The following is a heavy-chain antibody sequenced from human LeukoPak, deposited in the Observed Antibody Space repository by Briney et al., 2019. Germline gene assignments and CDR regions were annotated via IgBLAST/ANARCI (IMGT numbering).Heavy chain of an antibody. CDR3: TRSKYYYDSSGYY. CDR1: GFTFSSHT. CDR2: IRSKAYGGTT. J-gene: IGHJ4*02. V-gene: IGHV3-49*04. D-gene: IGHD3-22*01. Sequence: GGSLRLSCAASGFTFSSHTMSWVRQAPGKGLEWVGFIRSKAYGGTTEYAASVKGRFTISRDDSKSIAYLQMNSLKTEDTAVYYCTRSKYYYDSSGYYWGQGTLVTVSS.